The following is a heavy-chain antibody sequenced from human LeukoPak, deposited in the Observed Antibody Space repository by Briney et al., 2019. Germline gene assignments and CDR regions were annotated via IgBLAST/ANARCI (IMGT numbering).Heavy chain of an antibody. J-gene: IGHJ4*02. D-gene: IGHD3-10*01. CDR3: ARDLAGHYYGSGSSFDY. V-gene: IGHV3-21*01. CDR2: ISSSSSYV. CDR1: GFTFSSYS. Sequence: PGGSRRLSCAASGFTFSSYSMNWVRQAPGKGLEWVSSISSSSSYVYYADSVKGRFTISRDNAKNSLFLQMDSLRAEDTAVHCCARDLAGHYYGSGSSFDYWGQGTLVTVSS.